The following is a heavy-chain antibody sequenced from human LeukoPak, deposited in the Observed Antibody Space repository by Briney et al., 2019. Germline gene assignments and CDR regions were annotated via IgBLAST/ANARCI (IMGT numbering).Heavy chain of an antibody. J-gene: IGHJ4*02. CDR1: GYTFTGYY. CDR3: ARNSGGIVVVPNAAPDY. CDR2: INPNSGGT. V-gene: IGHV1-2*06. D-gene: IGHD2-2*01. Sequence: ASVKVSCKASGYTFTGYYMHWVRQAPGLGLEWMGRINPNSGGTNYAQKFQGRVTMTRDTSISTAYMELSRLRSDDTAAYYCARNSGGIVVVPNAAPDYWGQGTLVTVSS.